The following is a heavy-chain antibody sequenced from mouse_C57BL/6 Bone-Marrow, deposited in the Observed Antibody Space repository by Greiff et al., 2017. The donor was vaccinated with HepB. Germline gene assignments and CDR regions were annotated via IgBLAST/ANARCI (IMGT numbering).Heavy chain of an antibody. CDR3: TRSDDVYYRYWLAY. Sequence: QVHVKQSGAELVRPGASVTLSCKASGYTFTDYEMHWVKQTPVHGLEWIGAIDPETGGTAYNQKFKGKAILTADKSSSTAYMELRSLTSEDSAVYYCTRSDDVYYRYWLAYWGQGTLVTVSA. CDR2: IDPETGGT. J-gene: IGHJ3*01. CDR1: GYTFTDYE. D-gene: IGHD2-3*01. V-gene: IGHV1-15*01.